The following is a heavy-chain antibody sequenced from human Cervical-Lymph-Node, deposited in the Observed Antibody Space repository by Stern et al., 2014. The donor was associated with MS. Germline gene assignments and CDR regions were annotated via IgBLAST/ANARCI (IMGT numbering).Heavy chain of an antibody. CDR1: GFTFSSYS. CDR2: ISGSSTFI. D-gene: IGHD1-26*01. CDR3: AREPYSGSYQFYFDY. Sequence: EVQLEESGGGLVKPGGSLRLSCAASGFTFSSYSMNWVRQAPGKGLEWVSYISGSSTFIYYADSVKGRFTISRDNAKNSLYLQMNSLRAEDSAVYYCAREPYSGSYQFYFDYWGQGTLVTVSS. J-gene: IGHJ4*02. V-gene: IGHV3-21*01.